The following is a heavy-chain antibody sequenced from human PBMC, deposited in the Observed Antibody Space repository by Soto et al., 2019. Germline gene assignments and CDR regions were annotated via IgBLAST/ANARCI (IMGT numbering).Heavy chain of an antibody. J-gene: IGHJ3*02. Sequence: GGSLRLSCAASGFTVSSNYMSWVRQAPGKGLEWVSVIYNGGGTYYADSVKGRFTLSRDNSKNTLYLQRNNLRAEDTAVYYCARVAGNPWNPRNGVDMWGQGTMVTVSS. CDR2: IYNGGGT. CDR1: GFTVSSNY. V-gene: IGHV3-53*01. D-gene: IGHD1-1*01. CDR3: ARVAGNPWNPRNGVDM.